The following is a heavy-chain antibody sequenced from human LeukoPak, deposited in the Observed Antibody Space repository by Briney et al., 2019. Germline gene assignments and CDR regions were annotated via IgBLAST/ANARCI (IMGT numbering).Heavy chain of an antibody. J-gene: IGHJ3*02. Sequence: QTRGSLRLSCAASGFTFSSYAMSWVRQAPGKGLEWVSAISGRGGSTYYADSVKGRFTISRDNSKNTLYLQMNSLRAEDTAVYYCAKAPPTAMAPPHIWGQGTMVTVSS. CDR1: GFTFSSYA. CDR3: AKAPPTAMAPPHI. D-gene: IGHD5-18*01. CDR2: ISGRGGST. V-gene: IGHV3-23*01.